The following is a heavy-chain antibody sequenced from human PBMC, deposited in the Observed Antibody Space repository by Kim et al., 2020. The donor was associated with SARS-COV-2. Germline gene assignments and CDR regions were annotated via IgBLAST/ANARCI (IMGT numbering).Heavy chain of an antibody. Sequence: GGSLRLSCAASGFTFSNAWMSWVRQAPGKGLEWVGRIKSKTDGGTTDYAAPVKGRFTISRDDSKNTLYLQMNSLKTEDTAVYYCTTDPVAANIGDAFDIWGQGTMVTVSS. CDR3: TTDPVAANIGDAFDI. CDR1: GFTFSNAW. CDR2: IKSKTDGGTT. V-gene: IGHV3-15*01. D-gene: IGHD6-25*01. J-gene: IGHJ3*02.